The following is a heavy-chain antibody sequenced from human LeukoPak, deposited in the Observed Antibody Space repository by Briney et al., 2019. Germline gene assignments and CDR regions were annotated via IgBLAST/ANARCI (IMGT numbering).Heavy chain of an antibody. CDR1: GGTFSNYA. Sequence: SVKVSCKASGGTFSNYAISWVRQAPGQGLEWMGGIIPIFGTANYAQKFQGRVTITADESTSTAYMELSSLRSKDTAVYYCARKRGDGYKGDAFDIWGQGTMVTVSS. V-gene: IGHV1-69*13. CDR3: ARKRGDGYKGDAFDI. J-gene: IGHJ3*02. D-gene: IGHD5-24*01. CDR2: IIPIFGTA.